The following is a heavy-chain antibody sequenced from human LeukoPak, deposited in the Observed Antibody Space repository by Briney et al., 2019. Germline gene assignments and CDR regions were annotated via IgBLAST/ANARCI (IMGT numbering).Heavy chain of an antibody. CDR2: IWYDGSNK. J-gene: IGHJ6*03. CDR1: GFTFSSYG. D-gene: IGHD5-18*01. V-gene: IGHV3-33*06. Sequence: PGGSLRLSCAGSGFTFSSYGMHWVRPAPGKGLEWVAVIWYDGSNKYYADSVKGRFTIARDNSKNTLYLQMNSLRAEDTAVYYCAKDGGVDTAMVFPSYYMDVWGKGTTVTVSS. CDR3: AKDGGVDTAMVFPSYYMDV.